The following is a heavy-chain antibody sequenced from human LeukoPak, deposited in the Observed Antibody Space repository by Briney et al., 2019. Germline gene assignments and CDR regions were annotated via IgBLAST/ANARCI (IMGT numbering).Heavy chain of an antibody. CDR1: GGSFSGYY. CDR2: INHSGST. J-gene: IGHJ4*02. D-gene: IGHD5-24*01. V-gene: IGHV4-34*01. Sequence: SETLSLTCAVYGGSFSGYYWSWIRQPPGKGLEWIGEINHSGSTNYNPSLKSRVTISVNTSKNQFSLKLSSVTAADTAVYYCASHVEMATINVGYFDYWGQGTLVTVSS. CDR3: ASHVEMATINVGYFDY.